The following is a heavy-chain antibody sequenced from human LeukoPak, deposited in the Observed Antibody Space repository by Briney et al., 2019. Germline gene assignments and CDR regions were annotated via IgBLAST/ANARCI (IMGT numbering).Heavy chain of an antibody. J-gene: IGHJ4*02. V-gene: IGHV3-11*01. CDR3: ARDQGPYSSGWYLNIDY. D-gene: IGHD6-19*01. CDR1: GFTFSDYY. CDR2: ISSSSSTI. Sequence: GGSLRLSCAASGFTFSDYYMSWIRQAPGKGLEWVSYISSSSSTIYYADSVKGRFTISRDNAKNSLYLQMNSLRAEDTAVYYCARDQGPYSSGWYLNIDYWGQETLVTVSS.